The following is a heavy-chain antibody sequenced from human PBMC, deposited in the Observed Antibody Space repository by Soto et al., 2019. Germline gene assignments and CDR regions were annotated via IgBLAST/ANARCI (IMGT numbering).Heavy chain of an antibody. V-gene: IGHV3-30-3*01. J-gene: IGHJ4*02. CDR3: ARAEAVAGPYYFDY. CDR1: GVSFSISA. Sequence: QVQLVESGGGVVQPGRSLRLSCAASGVSFSISAMHWVRQAPGKGLEWVAVISYDGSIKYYADSVKGRFTISRDNSKNTLYLQMNSLRADDTAVYYCARAEAVAGPYYFDYWGQGSLVTV. CDR2: ISYDGSIK. D-gene: IGHD6-19*01.